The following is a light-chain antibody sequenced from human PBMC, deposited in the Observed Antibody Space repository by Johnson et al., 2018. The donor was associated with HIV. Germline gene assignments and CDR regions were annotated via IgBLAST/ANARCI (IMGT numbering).Light chain of an antibody. CDR3: GTWDSSLSAGGGYV. V-gene: IGLV1-51*01. CDR1: SSNIGNNY. J-gene: IGLJ1*01. CDR2: DNN. Sequence: QSVLTQPPSVSAAPGQKVTISCSGSSSNIGNNYVSWYQQLPGTAPKLLIYDNNKRPSGIPDRFSGSKSGTSATLGITGLQTGDEADYYCGTWDSSLSAGGGYVCGTGTKVTVL.